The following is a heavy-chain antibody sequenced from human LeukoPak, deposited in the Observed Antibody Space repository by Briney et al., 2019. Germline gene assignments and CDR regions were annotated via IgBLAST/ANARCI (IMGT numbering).Heavy chain of an antibody. CDR1: GFTFSSYA. V-gene: IGHV3-30-3*01. CDR2: ISYDGSNK. D-gene: IGHD6-19*01. J-gene: IGHJ6*02. Sequence: GGSLRLSCAASGFTFSSYAMHWVRQAPGKGLEWVAVISYDGSNKYYADSVKGRFTISRDNSKNTLYLQMNSLRAEDTAVYYCARARTAQWLVRSYYYGMDVWGQGTTVTVSS. CDR3: ARARTAQWLVRSYYYGMDV.